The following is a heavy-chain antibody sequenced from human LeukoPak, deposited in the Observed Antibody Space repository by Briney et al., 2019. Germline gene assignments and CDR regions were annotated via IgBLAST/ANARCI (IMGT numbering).Heavy chain of an antibody. CDR2: ISSNGGST. D-gene: IGHD5-18*01. CDR1: GFTFSSYP. V-gene: IGHV3-64*02. J-gene: IGHJ4*02. Sequence: GGSLRLSCAASGFTFSSYPMHWVRQAPGKGLEYVSAISSNGGSTDHADSVKGRFSISRDNSKNTLYLQMGSLRAEDMGVYYYARGEYTYGSVLTYWGQGTLVTVSS. CDR3: ARGEYTYGSVLTY.